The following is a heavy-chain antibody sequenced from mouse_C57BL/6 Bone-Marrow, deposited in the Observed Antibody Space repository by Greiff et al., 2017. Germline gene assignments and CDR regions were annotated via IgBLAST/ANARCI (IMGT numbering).Heavy chain of an antibody. Sequence: VQVQQPGAELVKPGASVKLSCKASGYTFTSYWMQWVKQRPGQGLEWIGEIDPSDSYTNYNQKFKGKATLTVDTSSSTAYMQLSSLTSEDSAVYYCARSGLLLSFPYWYFDVWGTGTTVTVSS. CDR1: GYTFTSYW. CDR2: IDPSDSYT. V-gene: IGHV1-50*01. J-gene: IGHJ1*03. CDR3: ARSGLLLSFPYWYFDV. D-gene: IGHD2-3*01.